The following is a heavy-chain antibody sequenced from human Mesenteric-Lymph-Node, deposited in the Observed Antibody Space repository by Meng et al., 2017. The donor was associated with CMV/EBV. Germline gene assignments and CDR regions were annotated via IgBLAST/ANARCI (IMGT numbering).Heavy chain of an antibody. CDR2: IVVGSGNT. J-gene: IGHJ1*01. CDR3: ARDWGYCSSTSCYTGEFEYFQH. V-gene: IGHV1-58*01. Sequence: SVKVSCKASGFTFTSSAVQWVRQARGQRLEWIGWIVVGSGNTNYAQKFQERVTITRDMSTSTAYMELSSLRSEDTAVYYCARDWGYCSSTSCYTGEFEYFQHWGQGTLVTVSS. CDR1: GFTFTSSA. D-gene: IGHD2-2*02.